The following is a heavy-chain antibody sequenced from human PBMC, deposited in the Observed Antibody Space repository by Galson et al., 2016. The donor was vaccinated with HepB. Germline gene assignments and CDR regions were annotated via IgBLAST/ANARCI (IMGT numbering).Heavy chain of an antibody. Sequence: SVKVSCKASGYTFTSYAMHWVRQAPGQRLEWMGWINAGSGKPEYSEKFQDRVTITRDTSANTAYMEMSSLRSEDAAVYYCAKDPLGASTLDYWGQGTLVTVSS. V-gene: IGHV1-3*01. J-gene: IGHJ4*02. CDR3: AKDPLGASTLDY. CDR2: INAGSGKP. D-gene: IGHD1-26*01. CDR1: GYTFTSYA.